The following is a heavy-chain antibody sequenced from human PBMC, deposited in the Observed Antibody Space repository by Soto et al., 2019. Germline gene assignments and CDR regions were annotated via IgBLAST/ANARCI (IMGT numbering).Heavy chain of an antibody. D-gene: IGHD2-15*01. J-gene: IGHJ5*02. V-gene: IGHV4-39*01. CDR2: IYYGGST. CDR3: ASHRYCSGGSCSHYDTWFDP. CDR1: GGSIRTSGYY. Sequence: LQLQESGPGLVKPSETLSVTCSVSGGSIRTSGYYWGWIRQPPGKGLEWIGSIYYGGSTYDNPSLKSRVTISVDTSTNQSSLRLSSVTAADTAVYYCASHRYCSGGSCSHYDTWFDPWGQGTLVTVSS.